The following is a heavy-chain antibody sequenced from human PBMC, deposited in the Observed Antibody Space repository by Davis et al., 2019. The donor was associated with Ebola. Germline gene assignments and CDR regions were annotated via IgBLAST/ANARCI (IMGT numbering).Heavy chain of an antibody. J-gene: IGHJ5*02. CDR1: GFTFSSYA. CDR2: ISGSGGST. D-gene: IGHD2-2*01. V-gene: IGHV3-23*01. CDR3: ARDLVYCSSTSCFYNWFDP. Sequence: GESLKISCAASGFTFSSYAMSWVRQAPGKGLEWVSAISGSGGSTYYADSVKGRFTISRDNSKNTLYLQMNSLRAEDTAVYYCARDLVYCSSTSCFYNWFDPWGQGTLVTVSS.